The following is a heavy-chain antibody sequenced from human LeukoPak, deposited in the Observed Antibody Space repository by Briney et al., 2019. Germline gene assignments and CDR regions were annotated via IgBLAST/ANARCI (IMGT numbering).Heavy chain of an antibody. Sequence: GESLKISCKGSGYTFTTYWIGWVRQMPGKGLEWMGIIYPGDSDTRYSPSFQGQVTISADKSTNTAYLQWSSLKASDTAIYYCARQAGYCGSTSCSRSEFDYWGQGTLVTVSS. CDR3: ARQAGYCGSTSCSRSEFDY. D-gene: IGHD2-2*01. CDR2: IYPGDSDT. V-gene: IGHV5-51*01. CDR1: GYTFTTYW. J-gene: IGHJ4*02.